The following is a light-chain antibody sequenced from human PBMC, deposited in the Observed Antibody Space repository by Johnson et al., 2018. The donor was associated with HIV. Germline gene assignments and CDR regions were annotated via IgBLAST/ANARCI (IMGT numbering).Light chain of an antibody. CDR2: ENY. CDR3: ATWDRSLTIGGV. V-gene: IGLV1-51*02. CDR1: SSHIGTND. Sequence: QSVSTQPPSVSAAPGQKVTVSCSGSSSHIGTNDVSWYQQFPGAAPTLLIYENYKRPSGLPDRVSGSQSGTSTTLGSTGLQTGDEADYYCATWDRSLTIGGVFGTGTKVTVL. J-gene: IGLJ1*01.